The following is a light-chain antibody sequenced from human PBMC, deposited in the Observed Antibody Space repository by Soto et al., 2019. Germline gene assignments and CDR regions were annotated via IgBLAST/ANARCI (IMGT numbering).Light chain of an antibody. Sequence: AIQLTQSPSSLSASVGARGTITCRASQGISSYLAWYQQKPGKAPKLLIYDASSWESGVPSRFSGSGSGTEFTLTISSLQPDDFATYYCQQYNSYSWTFGQGTKVDIK. V-gene: IGKV1-13*02. J-gene: IGKJ1*01. CDR1: QGISSY. CDR3: QQYNSYSWT. CDR2: DAS.